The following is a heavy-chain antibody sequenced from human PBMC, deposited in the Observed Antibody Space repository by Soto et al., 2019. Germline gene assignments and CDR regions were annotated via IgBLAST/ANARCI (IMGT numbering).Heavy chain of an antibody. D-gene: IGHD6-13*01. CDR2: INPNSGGT. J-gene: IGHJ6*02. CDR3: ASAVAAAGNYYYYGMDV. V-gene: IGHV1-2*02. CDR1: GYTFTGYY. Sequence: ASVKVSCKASGYTFTGYYMHWVRQAPGQGLEWMGWINPNSGGTNYAQKFQGRVTMTRDTSISTAYVELSRLRSDDTAVYYWASAVAAAGNYYYYGMDVWGQGTTVTVSS.